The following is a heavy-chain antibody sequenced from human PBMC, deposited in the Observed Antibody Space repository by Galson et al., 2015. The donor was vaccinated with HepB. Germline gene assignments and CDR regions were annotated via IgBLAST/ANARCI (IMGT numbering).Heavy chain of an antibody. J-gene: IGHJ6*02. CDR1: GYTFTSYY. CDR2: INPSGGST. D-gene: IGHD2-15*01. Sequence: SVKVSCKASGYTFTSYYMHWVRQAPGQGLEWMGIINPSGGSTSYAQKFQGRVTMTRDTSTSTVYMELSSLRSEDTAVYYCARDFGYCSGGSCEKKGFLDVWGQGTTVTVSS. V-gene: IGHV1-46*01. CDR3: ARDFGYCSGGSCEKKGFLDV.